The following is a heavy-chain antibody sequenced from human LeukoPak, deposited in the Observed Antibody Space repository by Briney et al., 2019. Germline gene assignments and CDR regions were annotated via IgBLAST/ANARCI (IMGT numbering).Heavy chain of an antibody. CDR1: GYSFTSYW. J-gene: IGHJ5*02. CDR3: ARQDESGYCSGGSCPYWFDP. Sequence: GGSLKISCKGSGYSFTSYWIGWVRQMPGKGLEWMGIIYPGDSDTRYSPSFQGQVTISADKSISTAYLQWSSLKASDTAMYYCARQDESGYCSGGSCPYWFDPWGQGTLVTVSS. CDR2: IYPGDSDT. D-gene: IGHD2-15*01. V-gene: IGHV5-51*01.